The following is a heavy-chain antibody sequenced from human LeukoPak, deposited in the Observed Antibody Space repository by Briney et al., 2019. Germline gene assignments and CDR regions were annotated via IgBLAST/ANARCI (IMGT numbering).Heavy chain of an antibody. CDR1: GYTFTSYD. V-gene: IGHV1-2*02. Sequence: ASVKVSCKASGYTFTSYDINWVRQAPGQGLEWMGWINPNSGGTNYALKFQGRVTMTRDTSISTAFMELSRLTSDDTAVYYCTGGATTPVYWGQGTLVTVSS. D-gene: IGHD5-12*01. CDR3: TGGATTPVY. J-gene: IGHJ4*02. CDR2: INPNSGGT.